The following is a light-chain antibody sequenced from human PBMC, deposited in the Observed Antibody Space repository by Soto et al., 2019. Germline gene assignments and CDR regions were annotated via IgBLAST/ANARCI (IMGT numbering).Light chain of an antibody. CDR3: AAWDNSLSGPAV. Sequence: QSVLTQPPSASGTPGQRVTISCSGSSSNIGSNYVYWYQQLPGTAPNLLIYRNNQRPSGVPDRFSGSKSGTSASLAISGLRSEDEADYYCAAWDNSLSGPAVFGGGTQLTVL. CDR1: SSNIGSNY. CDR2: RNN. V-gene: IGLV1-47*01. J-gene: IGLJ7*01.